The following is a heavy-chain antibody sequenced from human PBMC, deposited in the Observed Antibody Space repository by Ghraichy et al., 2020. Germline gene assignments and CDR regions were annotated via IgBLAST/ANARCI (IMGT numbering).Heavy chain of an antibody. Sequence: GESLNISCAASGFTFSHYWMSWIRQSPGRGLERVANINLDGSQQFYLDSVKGRFIISRDNGKNSLFLQMNNVRAEDTAIYYCVRDWYCSRSPDCFFFDYWGRGALVTVSS. J-gene: IGHJ4*02. CDR2: INLDGSQQ. V-gene: IGHV3-7*03. CDR3: VRDWYCSRSPDCFFFDY. CDR1: GFTFSHYW. D-gene: IGHD2-2*01.